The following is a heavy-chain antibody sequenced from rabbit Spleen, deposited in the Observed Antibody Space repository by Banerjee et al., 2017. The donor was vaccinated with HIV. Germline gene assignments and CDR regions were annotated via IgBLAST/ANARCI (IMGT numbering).Heavy chain of an antibody. V-gene: IGHV1S7*01. Sequence: QLKETGEGLVQPGGSLTLSCKASGFDFSTYGVSWVRQAPGKGLEWIGIIYAIIDTTYYASWVNGRFTISSDNAQKTVDLQMNSLTAADTATYFCAREDVGGSIILWGPGTLVTVS. CDR2: IYAIIDTT. J-gene: IGHJ4*01. CDR3: AREDVGGSIIL. D-gene: IGHD1-1*01. CDR1: GFDFSTYG.